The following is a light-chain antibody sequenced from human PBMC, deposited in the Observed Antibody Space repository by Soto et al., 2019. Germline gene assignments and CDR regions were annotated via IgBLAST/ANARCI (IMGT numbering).Light chain of an antibody. CDR3: QQYGSSRT. CDR2: GAS. CDR1: QSVSSSY. Sequence: IVLTQSPGTPSLSPGERATLSWRASQSVSSSYLAWYQQKPGQAPRLLIYGASSRATGIPDRFSGSGSGTDFTLTISRMEPEVFAVYYCQQYGSSRTFGQGTKVDIK. J-gene: IGKJ1*01. V-gene: IGKV3-20*01.